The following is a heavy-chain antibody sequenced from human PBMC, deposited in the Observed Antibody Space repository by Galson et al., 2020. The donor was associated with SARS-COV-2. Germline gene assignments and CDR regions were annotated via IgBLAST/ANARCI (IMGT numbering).Heavy chain of an antibody. V-gene: IGHV6-1*01. CDR1: GDSVSSNSAA. CDR3: ARDPLFYRQTYYYDSSGYNPGYFDY. Sequence: LSLTCAISGDSVSSNSAAWNWIRQSPSRGLEWLGRTYYRSKWYNDYAVSVKSRITINPDTSKNQFSLQLNSVTPEDTAVYYCARDPLFYRQTYYYDSSGYNPGYFDYWGQGTLVTVSS. CDR2: TYYRSKWYN. J-gene: IGHJ4*02. D-gene: IGHD3-22*01.